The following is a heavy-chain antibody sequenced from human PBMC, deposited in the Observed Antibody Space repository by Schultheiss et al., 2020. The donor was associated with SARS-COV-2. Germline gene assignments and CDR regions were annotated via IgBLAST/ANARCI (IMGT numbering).Heavy chain of an antibody. CDR1: GFTFSSYG. CDR3: AKVGGVSNGFDYYYGMDV. V-gene: IGHV3-9*01. CDR2: ISWNSGSI. D-gene: IGHD3-3*01. J-gene: IGHJ6*02. Sequence: SLKISCAASGFTFSSYGMHWVRQAPGKGLEWVSGISWNSGSIGYADSVKGRFTISRDNAKNSLYLQMNSLRAEDTALYYCAKVGGVSNGFDYYYGMDVWGQGTTVTVSS.